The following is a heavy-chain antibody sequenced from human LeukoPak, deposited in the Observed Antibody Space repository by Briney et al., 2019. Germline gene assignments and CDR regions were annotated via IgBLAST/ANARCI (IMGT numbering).Heavy chain of an antibody. CDR3: AIDYMTGTGNAGGY. J-gene: IGHJ4*02. Sequence: PSETLSLTCTVSGGSISSYYWSWIRQSPGKGLEWIGEINHSGTTVYNPSLKSRVTLSVDTSKKQFSLKLNSVTAADTAVYYCAIDYMTGTGNAGGYWGQGTLVTVSS. CDR2: INHSGTT. D-gene: IGHD3/OR15-3a*01. V-gene: IGHV4-34*01. CDR1: GGSISSYY.